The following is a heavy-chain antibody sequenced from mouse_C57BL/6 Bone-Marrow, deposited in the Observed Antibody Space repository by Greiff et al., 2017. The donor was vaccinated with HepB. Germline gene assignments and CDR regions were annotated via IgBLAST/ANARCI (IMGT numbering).Heavy chain of an antibody. CDR1: GFNIKDDY. V-gene: IGHV14-4*01. CDR3: TTWGGYYFDY. Sequence: DVKLQESGAELVRPGASVKLSCTASGFNIKDDYMHWVKQRPEQGLEWIGWIDPENGDTEYASKFQGKATITADTSSNTAYLQLSSLTSEDTAVYYCTTWGGYYFDYWGQGTTLTVSS. CDR2: IDPENGDT. J-gene: IGHJ2*01.